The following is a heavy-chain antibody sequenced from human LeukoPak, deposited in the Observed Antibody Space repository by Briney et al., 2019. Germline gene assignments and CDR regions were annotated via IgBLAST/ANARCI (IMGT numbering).Heavy chain of an antibody. J-gene: IGHJ4*02. V-gene: IGHV3-33*01. CDR2: IWYDGSNK. D-gene: IGHD1-26*01. Sequence: PGRSLRLSCAASGFTFSSYGMHWVRQAPGKGLEWVAVIWYDGSNKYYADSVKGRFTISRDNSKNTLYPQMNSLRAEDTAVYYCARDYHSGSFDYWGQGTLVTVSS. CDR3: ARDYHSGSFDY. CDR1: GFTFSSYG.